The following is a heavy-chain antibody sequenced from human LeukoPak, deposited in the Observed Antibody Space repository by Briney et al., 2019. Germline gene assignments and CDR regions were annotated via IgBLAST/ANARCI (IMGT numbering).Heavy chain of an antibody. CDR1: GGSISSYY. CDR3: AIAGRDYGEYRVVDY. J-gene: IGHJ4*02. CDR2: IYYSGST. V-gene: IGHV4-59*01. D-gene: IGHD4-17*01. Sequence: PSETLSLTCTASGGSISSYYWSWIRQPPGKGLEWIGYIYYSGSTNYNPSLKSRVTISVDTSKNQFSLKLSSVTAADTAVYYCAIAGRDYGEYRVVDYWGQGTLVTVSS.